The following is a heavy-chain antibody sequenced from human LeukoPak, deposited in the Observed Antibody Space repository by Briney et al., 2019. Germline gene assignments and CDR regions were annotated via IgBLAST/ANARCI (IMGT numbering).Heavy chain of an antibody. CDR2: IYSGGST. J-gene: IGHJ6*02. D-gene: IGHD6-19*01. CDR1: GFTVSSND. Sequence: GGSLRLSCAASGFTVSSNDMSWVRQAPGKGLEWVSVIYSGGSTYYADSVKGRFTISRHNSKNTLYLQMNSLRAEDTAVYYCARDPRIAVAGTMYYGMDVWGQGTTVTVSS. V-gene: IGHV3-53*04. CDR3: ARDPRIAVAGTMYYGMDV.